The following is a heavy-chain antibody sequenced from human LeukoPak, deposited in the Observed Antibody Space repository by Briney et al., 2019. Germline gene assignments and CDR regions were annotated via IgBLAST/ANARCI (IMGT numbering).Heavy chain of an antibody. CDR3: TKAKGQSWLFSHY. Sequence: PGGSLRLSCAASGFMFASYAMSWVRQAPGKGLEWVAGISGSDGIVYYADSVKGRFTVSRDNSKSTVYPQMNDLRGEDTAVYYCTKAKGQSWLFSHYWGRGTLVTVSS. V-gene: IGHV3-23*01. J-gene: IGHJ4*02. CDR1: GFMFASYA. D-gene: IGHD3-22*01. CDR2: ISGSDGIV.